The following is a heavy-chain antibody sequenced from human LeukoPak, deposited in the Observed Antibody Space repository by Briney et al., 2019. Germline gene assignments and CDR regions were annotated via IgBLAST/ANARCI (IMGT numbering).Heavy chain of an antibody. Sequence: GRSLSLSCAASGFTFSTYGMHWVRHAPGRGREWVAFVSVDGSHKDYRGFVKGRFNLSRDNSKNTLYLQMNSLRAEDTAVYYCAKDNGDQAIDHWAKGNMVTVSS. CDR2: VSVDGSHK. CDR3: AKDNGDQAIDH. CDR1: GFTFSTYG. V-gene: IGHV3-30*18. D-gene: IGHD4-17*01. J-gene: IGHJ4*02.